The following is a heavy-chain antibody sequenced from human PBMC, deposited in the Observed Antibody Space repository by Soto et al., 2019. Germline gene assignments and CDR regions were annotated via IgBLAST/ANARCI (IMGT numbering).Heavy chain of an antibody. CDR3: AKSRGGSPSLDTYYYYYYGIDV. V-gene: IGHV1-69*01. D-gene: IGHD2-2*01. J-gene: IGHJ6*02. CDR1: GGTFSSYA. CDR2: ITPIFGTA. Sequence: QVQLVQSGAEVKKPGSSVKVSCKAPGGTFSSYAISWVRQAPGQGLEWMGGITPIFGTADYAQKFQGRVTITADESTSTGYRELRRTRPDVTTVYYCAKSRGGSPSLDTYYYYYYGIDVWGHGTKVIVSS.